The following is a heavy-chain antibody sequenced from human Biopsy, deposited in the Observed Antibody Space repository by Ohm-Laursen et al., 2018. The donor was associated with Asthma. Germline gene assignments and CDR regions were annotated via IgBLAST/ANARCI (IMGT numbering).Heavy chain of an antibody. J-gene: IGHJ4*02. Sequence: SLRLSCAASGFTPRSYAMHWVRQAPGKGLEWVAVGGSYYDGGLKYYADSVNGRFTVSRDDSKNTLYLQMNSLRPDDTAVYYCARDVMEWYLPAFDFWGQGTLVTVSS. D-gene: IGHD3-3*01. V-gene: IGHV3-30-3*01. CDR3: ARDVMEWYLPAFDF. CDR2: GGSYYDGGLK. CDR1: GFTPRSYA.